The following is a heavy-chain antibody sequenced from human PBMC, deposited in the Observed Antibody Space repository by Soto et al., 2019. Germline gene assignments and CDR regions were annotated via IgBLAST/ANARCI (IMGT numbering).Heavy chain of an antibody. J-gene: IGHJ5*02. CDR1: GFTFSSYE. Sequence: RGGSLRLSCAASGFTFSSYEMNWVRQAPGKGLEWVSYITSSGSTIYYADSVKGRFTISRDNAKNSLYLQMNSLRAEDTAVYYCASLLRASDLPWGQGTLVTVSS. CDR2: ITSSGSTI. V-gene: IGHV3-48*03. CDR3: ASLLRASDLP.